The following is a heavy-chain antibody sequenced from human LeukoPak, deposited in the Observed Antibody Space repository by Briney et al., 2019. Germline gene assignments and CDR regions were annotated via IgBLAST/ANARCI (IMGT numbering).Heavy chain of an antibody. Sequence: SETLSLTCTVSGGSISSGSYYWSWIRQPAGKGLEWIGRIYTSGSTNYNPSLKSRVTISVDTSKNQFSLKLSSVTAADTAVYYCARDETGTPGRSFDYWGQGTLVTVSS. CDR1: GGSISSGSYY. D-gene: IGHD1-1*01. CDR3: ARDETGTPGRSFDY. J-gene: IGHJ4*02. CDR2: IYTSGST. V-gene: IGHV4-61*02.